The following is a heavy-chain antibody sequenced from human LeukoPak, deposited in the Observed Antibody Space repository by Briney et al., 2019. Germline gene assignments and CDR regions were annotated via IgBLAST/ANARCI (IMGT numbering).Heavy chain of an antibody. V-gene: IGHV3-21*06. J-gene: IGHJ4*02. D-gene: IGHD1-26*01. Sequence: NSGGSLRLSCAASGFTFNTYSMNWARQAPGKGLEWVSSIDSSSGYMFYADSVKGRFIISRDNAKNSLYLQMNSLRAEDTAVYYCAKGGHHSGNYLQAGIAGGYWGQGTLVTVSS. CDR2: IDSSSGYM. CDR3: AKGGHHSGNYLQAGIAGGY. CDR1: GFTFNTYS.